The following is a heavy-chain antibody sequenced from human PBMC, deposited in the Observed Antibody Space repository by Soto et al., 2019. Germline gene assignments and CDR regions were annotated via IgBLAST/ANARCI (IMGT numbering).Heavy chain of an antibody. CDR1: GFSLTTTGEG. J-gene: IGHJ3*02. CDR2: IYWDDDK. V-gene: IGHV2-5*02. D-gene: IGHD2-21*02. Sequence: QITLKESGPTLVKPTQALTLTCSFSGFSLTTTGEGVGWIRQPPGKALEFLALIYWDDDKFYNPSLKNRLTITKDTSKNQVVLTMTNMAPVDTATYFCSRTQLTMTANAFDIWGQGTSVTVSS. CDR3: SRTQLTMTANAFDI.